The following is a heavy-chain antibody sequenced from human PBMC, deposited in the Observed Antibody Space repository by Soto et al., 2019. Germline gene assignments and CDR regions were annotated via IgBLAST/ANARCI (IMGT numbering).Heavy chain of an antibody. CDR1: GGSISSYY. D-gene: IGHD1-1*01. J-gene: IGHJ1*01. CDR2: IYYSGST. Sequence: SETLSLTCTVSGGSISSYYWSWIRQPPGKGLEWIGYIYYSGSTNYNPSLKSRVTISVDTSKNQFSLKLSSVTAADTAVYNCARDPSGYLAEYFQHWGQGTLVTVSS. V-gene: IGHV4-59*01. CDR3: ARDPSGYLAEYFQH.